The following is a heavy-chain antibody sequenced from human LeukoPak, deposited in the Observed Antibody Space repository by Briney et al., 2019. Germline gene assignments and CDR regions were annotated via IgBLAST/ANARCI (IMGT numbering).Heavy chain of an antibody. D-gene: IGHD2-2*01. CDR2: IIPIFGTA. CDR3: ARMVCSSTSCYLGVVESSWFDP. Sequence: ASVKVSCKASGGTFSSYAISWVRQAPGQGLEWMGGIIPIFGTANYAQKFQGRVTITTDESTSTAYMELSSLRSEDTAVYYCARMVCSSTSCYLGVVESSWFDPWGQGTLVTVSS. V-gene: IGHV1-69*05. CDR1: GGTFSSYA. J-gene: IGHJ5*02.